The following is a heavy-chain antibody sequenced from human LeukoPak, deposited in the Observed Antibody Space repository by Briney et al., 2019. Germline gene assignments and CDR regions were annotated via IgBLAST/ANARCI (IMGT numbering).Heavy chain of an antibody. J-gene: IGHJ4*02. CDR2: IYYSGST. Sequence: SETLSLTCTVSGGSISGYYWGWIRQPPGKGLEWIGSIYYSGSTYYNPSLKSRVTISVDTSKNQFSLKLSSVTAADTAVYYCARHRVRSSYDYWGQGTLVTVSS. V-gene: IGHV4-39*01. D-gene: IGHD6-6*01. CDR3: ARHRVRSSYDY. CDR1: GGSISGYY.